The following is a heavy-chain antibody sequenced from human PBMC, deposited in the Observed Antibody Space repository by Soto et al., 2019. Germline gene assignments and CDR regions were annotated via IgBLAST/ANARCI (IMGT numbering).Heavy chain of an antibody. CDR1: GFTFSNYG. J-gene: IGHJ6*02. CDR2: IWHDGNNK. D-gene: IGHD1-26*01. V-gene: IGHV3-33*01. Sequence: GSLRLSCAASGFTFSNYGMHWVRQAPGKGLEWVAIIWHDGNNKYYADSVRGRFIISRDNSKNRLYLQLNSLRAEDTAVYYCASDLVGASDSYGLDVWGQGTPVTVSS. CDR3: ASDLVGASDSYGLDV.